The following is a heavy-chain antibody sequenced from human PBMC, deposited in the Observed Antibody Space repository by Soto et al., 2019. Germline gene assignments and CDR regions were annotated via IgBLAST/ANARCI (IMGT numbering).Heavy chain of an antibody. J-gene: IGHJ6*02. CDR2: ISAYNGNT. CDR3: ASNYLYYYGSGNTNYYGMDV. CDR1: GYTFTSYG. D-gene: IGHD3-10*01. V-gene: IGHV1-18*01. Sequence: QVQLVQSGAEVKKPGASVKVSCKASGYTFTSYGISWVRQAPGQGLEWMGWISAYNGNTNYAQKLQGRVTMTPDTSTSTAYMERRSLRSDDTAVYYCASNYLYYYGSGNTNYYGMDVWGQGTTVTVSS.